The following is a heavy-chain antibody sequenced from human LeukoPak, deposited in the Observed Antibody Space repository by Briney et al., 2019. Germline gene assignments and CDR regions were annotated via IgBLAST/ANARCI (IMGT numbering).Heavy chain of an antibody. V-gene: IGHV4-59*08. Sequence: SETLSLTCTVSGGSISSYYWSWIRQPPGKGLEWIGYIYYSASTNYNPSLKSRVTISVDTSKNQFSLKLSSVTAADTAVYYCARLIDTMVRGVIIRWFDPWGQGTLVTVSS. J-gene: IGHJ5*02. CDR2: IYYSAST. D-gene: IGHD3-10*01. CDR1: GGSISSYY. CDR3: ARLIDTMVRGVIIRWFDP.